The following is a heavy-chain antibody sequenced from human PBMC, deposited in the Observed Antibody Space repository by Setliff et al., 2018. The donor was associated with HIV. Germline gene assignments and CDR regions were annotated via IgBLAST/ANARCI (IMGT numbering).Heavy chain of an antibody. CDR2: IYKSGTT. D-gene: IGHD2-21*02. CDR1: GVPTSASTYH. V-gene: IGHV4-59*08. CDR3: GRLSETAMASFDS. J-gene: IGHJ4*02. Sequence: PSETLSLTCTVSGVPTSASTYHWSWIRQPPGKGLEWIGYIYKSGTTNYSPSLKSRVTISAGPSKNQFSLKLTSVTAADTAVYYCGRLSETAMASFDSWGQGILVTVSS.